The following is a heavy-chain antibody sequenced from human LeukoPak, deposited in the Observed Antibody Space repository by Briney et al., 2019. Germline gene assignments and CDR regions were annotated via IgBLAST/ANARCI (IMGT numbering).Heavy chain of an antibody. CDR2: IYSGGST. J-gene: IGHJ3*02. CDR1: GFTVSSNY. CDR3: ARPYYYDSSGYPVKAFDI. D-gene: IGHD3-22*01. V-gene: IGHV3-53*01. Sequence: GGSLRLSCAASGFTVSSNYMSWVRQAPGKGLEWVSVIYSGGSTYYADSVMGRFTISRDNSKNTLYLQMNSLRAEDTAVYYCARPYYYDSSGYPVKAFDIWGQGTMVTVSS.